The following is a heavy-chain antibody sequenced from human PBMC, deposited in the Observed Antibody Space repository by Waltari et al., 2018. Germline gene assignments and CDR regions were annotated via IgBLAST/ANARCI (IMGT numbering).Heavy chain of an antibody. D-gene: IGHD3-10*01. CDR3: ARKTYYYGSGSFDY. CDR1: GGSISSHY. J-gene: IGHJ4*02. V-gene: IGHV4-59*11. Sequence: QVQLQESGPGLVKPSETLSLTCTVSGGSISSHYWSWIRQPPGKGLEWIGYIYYSGSTNYNPSLKSRVTISVDTSKNQFSLKLSSVTAADTAVYYCARKTYYYGSGSFDYWGQGTLVTVSS. CDR2: IYYSGST.